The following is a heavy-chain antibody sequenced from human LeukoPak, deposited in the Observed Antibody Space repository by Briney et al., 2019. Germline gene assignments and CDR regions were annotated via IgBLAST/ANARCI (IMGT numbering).Heavy chain of an antibody. CDR2: VSNDGRNI. J-gene: IGHJ4*02. CDR1: GFTFRNYA. V-gene: IGHV3-30*04. CDR3: ARHWGFDY. D-gene: IGHD7-27*01. Sequence: PGGSLRLSCAASGFTFRNYAMHWVRQAPGKGLEWVTTVSNDGRNIFYTDSVKGRFTITRDISKDTLYLQMNSLRIKDTALYYCARHWGFDYWGQGALVTVSS.